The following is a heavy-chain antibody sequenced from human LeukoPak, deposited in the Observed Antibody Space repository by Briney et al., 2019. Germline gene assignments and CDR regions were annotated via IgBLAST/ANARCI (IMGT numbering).Heavy chain of an antibody. CDR3: ARLDYGGHYFDY. CDR2: IYYSGST. CDR1: GGSISSSSYY. D-gene: IGHD4-17*01. J-gene: IGHJ4*02. V-gene: IGHV4-39*01. Sequence: PSETLSLTCTVSGGSISSSSYYWGWIRQPPGKGLEWIGNIYYSGSTYYNPSLTSRVTVSVDTSKNQFSLTLSSVTAADTAVYYCARLDYGGHYFDYWGQGTLVTVSS.